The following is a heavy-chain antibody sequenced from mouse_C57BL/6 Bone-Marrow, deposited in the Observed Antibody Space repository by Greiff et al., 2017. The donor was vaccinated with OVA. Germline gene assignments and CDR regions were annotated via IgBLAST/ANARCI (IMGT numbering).Heavy chain of an antibody. Sequence: VQLVESGAELARPGASVKLSCKASGYTFTSYGISWVKQSTGQGLEWIGEIYPRSGNTYYNEKFKGKATLTADKSSSTAYMELRSLTSEDSAVYFCARSYGNYDFDYWGQGTTLTVSS. D-gene: IGHD2-1*01. J-gene: IGHJ2*01. CDR2: IYPRSGNT. V-gene: IGHV1-81*01. CDR3: ARSYGNYDFDY. CDR1: GYTFTSYG.